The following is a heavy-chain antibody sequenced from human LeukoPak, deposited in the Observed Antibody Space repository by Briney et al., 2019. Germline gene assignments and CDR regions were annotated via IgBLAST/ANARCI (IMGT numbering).Heavy chain of an antibody. Sequence: KPSETLSLTCAVYGGSFSGYYWNWIRQPPGKGWKWMGEINHSGSTTYNRSLKSRVTISLDTSKNQFSLKLSSVTAADTAVYYCARTLDSRRYIVRRPYSMDVWGQGTTVTVSS. J-gene: IGHJ6*02. CDR3: ARTLDSRRYIVRRPYSMDV. CDR1: GGSFSGYY. D-gene: IGHD3-22*01. CDR2: INHSGST. V-gene: IGHV4-34*01.